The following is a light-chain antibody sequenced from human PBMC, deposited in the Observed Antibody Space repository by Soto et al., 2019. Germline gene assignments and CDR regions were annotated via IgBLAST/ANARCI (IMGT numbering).Light chain of an antibody. CDR1: SSNIGSKP. Sequence: QSVLTQPPSASGTPGQRVTISCSGSSSNIGSKPVNWYQQLPGTAPKLLIYSNNQRPSGVPDLFSGSKSGTSASLAISGLQSEDEADYYGAAWDDSLNVYVFATGTKLTVL. J-gene: IGLJ1*01. CDR2: SNN. V-gene: IGLV1-44*01. CDR3: AAWDDSLNVYV.